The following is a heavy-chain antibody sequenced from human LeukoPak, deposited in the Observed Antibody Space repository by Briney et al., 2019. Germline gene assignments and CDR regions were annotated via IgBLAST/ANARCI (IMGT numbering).Heavy chain of an antibody. J-gene: IGHJ4*02. V-gene: IGHV3-72*01. D-gene: IGHD3-10*01. Sequence: PGGSLRLSCATSGFTFSDHYMDWVRQAPGKGLEWFGRSRNKAYSYTTDFAASVKGRFTISRDDSKDSLYLQMNSLKTEDTAIYYCARVGHGWDSWGQGTLVTVSS. CDR3: ARVGHGWDS. CDR1: GFTFSDHY. CDR2: SRNKAYSYTT.